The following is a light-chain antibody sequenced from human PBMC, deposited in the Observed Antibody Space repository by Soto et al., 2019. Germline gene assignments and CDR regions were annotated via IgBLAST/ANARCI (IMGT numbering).Light chain of an antibody. J-gene: IGKJ1*01. Sequence: DIQMTQSPSSLSASVGDRVTITCRASQGISNYLAWYQQKPGKVPKLLIYGASTLQSGVPSRFSGRGSGTDFTLPISSRQPEDVATYYCQKYISAPWTFGQGTRVEIK. CDR1: QGISNY. CDR3: QKYISAPWT. CDR2: GAS. V-gene: IGKV1-27*01.